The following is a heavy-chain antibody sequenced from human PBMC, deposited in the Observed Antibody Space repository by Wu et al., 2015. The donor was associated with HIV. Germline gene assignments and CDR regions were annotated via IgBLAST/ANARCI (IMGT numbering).Heavy chain of an antibody. CDR2: IILIFGTP. J-gene: IGHJ6*02. CDR3: ARSKFDRVDMGTITSYYYSLDV. D-gene: IGHD5-24*01. Sequence: QVQLVQSGAEVKKPGSSVTVSCKASGDTFSTSAITWVRQAPGQGLEWMGNIILIFGTPNYAQNFQGRVTITADESSSTAYMELSSLRSEDTAVYYCARSKFDRVDMGTITSYYYSLDVWGQGTTVIVSS. V-gene: IGHV1-69*15. CDR1: GDTFSTSA.